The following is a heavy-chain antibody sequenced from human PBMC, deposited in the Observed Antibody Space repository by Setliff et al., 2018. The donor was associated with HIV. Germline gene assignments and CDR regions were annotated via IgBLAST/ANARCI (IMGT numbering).Heavy chain of an antibody. D-gene: IGHD3-22*01. Sequence: PSETLSLTCTVSGGSITRTPYYWGWIRQPPGKGLEWIGSIHHSGTAYDNPSLKSRVTISLDTSKNQFSLNLTSVTAADTAVYYCASRIYYYDSNNFLREEGFDPWGQGTLVTVSS. CDR3: ASRIYYYDSNNFLREEGFDP. CDR2: IHHSGTA. J-gene: IGHJ5*02. CDR1: GGSITRTPYY. V-gene: IGHV4-39*01.